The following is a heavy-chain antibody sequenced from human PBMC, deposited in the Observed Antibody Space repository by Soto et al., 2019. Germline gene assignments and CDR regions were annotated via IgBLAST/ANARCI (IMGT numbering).Heavy chain of an antibody. V-gene: IGHV2-5*02. J-gene: IGHJ4*02. D-gene: IGHD3-3*01. CDR3: GRPILAIDY. Sequence: ITLKASGPTVVKATQTLTLTCSFSGFTIGSTGVGVAWIRQPPGKTLEWVAVIKLDDDNLYSPSLKARLTMTKVTFKSRVVLRMTNMNTMNTATYYFGRPILAIDYSGQGTLV. CDR2: IKLDDDN. CDR1: GFTIGSTGVG.